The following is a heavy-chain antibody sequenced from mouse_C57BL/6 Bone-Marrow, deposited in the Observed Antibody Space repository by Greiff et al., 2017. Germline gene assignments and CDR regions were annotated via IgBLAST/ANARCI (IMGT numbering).Heavy chain of an antibody. J-gene: IGHJ2*01. Sequence: QVQLQQPGAELVKPGASVKLSCKQRPGQGLEWIGMIHPNSGSTNYNEKFKSKATLTVDKSSSTAYMQLSSLTSEDSAVYYCARCLNWDGRDYWGQGTTLTVSS. CDR3: ARCLNWDGRDY. CDR2: IHPNSGST. V-gene: IGHV1-64*01. D-gene: IGHD4-1*01.